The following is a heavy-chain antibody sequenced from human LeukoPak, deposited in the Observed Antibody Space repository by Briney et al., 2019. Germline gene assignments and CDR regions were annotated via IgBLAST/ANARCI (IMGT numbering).Heavy chain of an antibody. CDR2: ISSDGSST. Sequence: PGGSLRLSCAASGFTFSSHWMHWVRQAPGKGLVWVSRISSDGSSTSYADSVKGRFTISRDNAKNTLYLQMNSLRAEDTDVYYCASGNWNDRYYFGYWGQGTLVTVSS. V-gene: IGHV3-74*01. D-gene: IGHD1-1*01. CDR3: ASGNWNDRYYFGY. CDR1: GFTFSSHW. J-gene: IGHJ4*02.